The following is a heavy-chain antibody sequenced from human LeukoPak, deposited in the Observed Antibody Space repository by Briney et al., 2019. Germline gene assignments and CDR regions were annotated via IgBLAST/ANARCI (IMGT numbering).Heavy chain of an antibody. Sequence: GSLRLSCAASGFTFSSYAMSWVRQAPGKGLEWVSAISGSGGSTYYADSVRGRFTISRDNSKNTLYLQMNSLRAEDTAVYYCAKVHQLLLLAAFDYWGQGTLVTVSS. V-gene: IGHV3-23*01. CDR2: ISGSGGST. D-gene: IGHD2-2*01. J-gene: IGHJ4*02. CDR3: AKVHQLLLLAAFDY. CDR1: GFTFSSYA.